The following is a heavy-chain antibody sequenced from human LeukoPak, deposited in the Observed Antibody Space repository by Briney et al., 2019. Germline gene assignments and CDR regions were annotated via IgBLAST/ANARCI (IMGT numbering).Heavy chain of an antibody. CDR1: GYTLTELS. CDR3: ATSGDLLKSGSGWYYDY. V-gene: IGHV1-24*01. Sequence: ASVKVSCKVSGYTLTELSMHWVRQAPGKGLEWMGGFDPEDGETIYAQKFQGRVTMTEDTSTDTAYMELSSLRSEDTAVYYCATSGDLLKSGSGWYYDYWGQGTLVTVSS. D-gene: IGHD6-19*01. CDR2: FDPEDGET. J-gene: IGHJ4*02.